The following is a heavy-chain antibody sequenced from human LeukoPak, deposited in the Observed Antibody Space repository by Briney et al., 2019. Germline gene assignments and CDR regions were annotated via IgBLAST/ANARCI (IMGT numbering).Heavy chain of an antibody. Sequence: SVKVSCKASGGTFSSYAISWVRQAPGQGLEWMGGIIPIFGTANYAQKFQGRVTITADESTGTAYMELSSLRSEDTAVYYCARDLDCSGGSCYSWWGQGTLVTVSS. D-gene: IGHD2-15*01. CDR1: GGTFSSYA. CDR3: ARDLDCSGGSCYSW. J-gene: IGHJ4*02. CDR2: IIPIFGTA. V-gene: IGHV1-69*01.